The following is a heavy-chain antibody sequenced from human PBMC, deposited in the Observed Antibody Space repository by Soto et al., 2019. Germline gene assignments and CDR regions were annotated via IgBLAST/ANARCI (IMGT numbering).Heavy chain of an antibody. CDR2: IYYSGST. J-gene: IGHJ4*02. D-gene: IGHD1-26*01. Sequence: SETLSLTCTVSGGSISSSSYYWGWIRQPPGKGLEWIGSIYYSGSTYYNPSLKSRVTISVDTSKNQFSLKLSSVTAADTAVYYCARHESGSPYVPFDYFDYWGQGTLVTVSS. CDR3: ARHESGSPYVPFDYFDY. V-gene: IGHV4-39*01. CDR1: GGSISSSSYY.